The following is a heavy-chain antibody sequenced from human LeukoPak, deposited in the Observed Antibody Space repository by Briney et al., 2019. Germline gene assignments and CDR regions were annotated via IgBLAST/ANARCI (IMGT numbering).Heavy chain of an antibody. CDR2: IKQDGSEK. CDR1: GFTFSSYW. D-gene: IGHD2-2*01. V-gene: IGHV3-7*01. Sequence: GGSLRPSCAASGFTFSSYWMSWVRQAPGKGQEWVANIKQDGSEKYYVDSVKGRFTISRDNAKNSLYLQMNSLRAEDTAVYYCARDDCSSISCYHNWFDPWGQGTLVTVSS. J-gene: IGHJ5*02. CDR3: ARDDCSSISCYHNWFDP.